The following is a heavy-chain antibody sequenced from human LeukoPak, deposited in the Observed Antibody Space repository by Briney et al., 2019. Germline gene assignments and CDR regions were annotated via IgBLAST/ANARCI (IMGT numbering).Heavy chain of an antibody. CDR2: IIPIFGTA. Sequence: EASVKVSCKASGGTFSSYAISWVRRAPGQGLEWMGGIIPIFGTANYAQKFQGRVTITTDESTSTAYMELSSLRSEDAAVYYCASDYSNSTAEYYYYYYMDVWGKGTTVTVSS. CDR1: GGTFSSYA. CDR3: ASDYSNSTAEYYYYYYMDV. J-gene: IGHJ6*03. V-gene: IGHV1-69*05. D-gene: IGHD4-11*01.